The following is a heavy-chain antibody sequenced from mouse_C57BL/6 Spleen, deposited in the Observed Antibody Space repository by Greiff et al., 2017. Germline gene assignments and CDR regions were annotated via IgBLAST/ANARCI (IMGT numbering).Heavy chain of an antibody. Sequence: EVQLVESGGGLVKPGGSLKLSCAASGFTFSSYTMSWVRQTPEKRLEWVATISGGGGNTYYPDSVKGRFTISRDNAKNTLYLQMSSLRSEDTALYYCASPSTIFTWFAYWGQGTLVTVSA. CDR1: GFTFSSYT. D-gene: IGHD2-2*01. CDR3: ASPSTIFTWFAY. J-gene: IGHJ3*01. V-gene: IGHV5-9*01. CDR2: ISGGGGNT.